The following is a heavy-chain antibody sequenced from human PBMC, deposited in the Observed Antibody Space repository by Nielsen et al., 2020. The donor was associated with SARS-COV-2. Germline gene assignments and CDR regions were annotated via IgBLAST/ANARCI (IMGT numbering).Heavy chain of an antibody. D-gene: IGHD5-12*01. J-gene: IGHJ4*02. CDR3: ARGAEVAGWGVLDY. CDR1: GGTFSSYG. Sequence: SVKVSCKASGGTFSSYGITWVRQAPGQGLEWMGGIIPVFGVPNYAQKLQGRVTMTTDTSTSTAYMELRSLRSDDTAVYYCARGAEVAGWGVLDYWGQGTLVTVSS. CDR2: IIPVFGVP. V-gene: IGHV1-69*10.